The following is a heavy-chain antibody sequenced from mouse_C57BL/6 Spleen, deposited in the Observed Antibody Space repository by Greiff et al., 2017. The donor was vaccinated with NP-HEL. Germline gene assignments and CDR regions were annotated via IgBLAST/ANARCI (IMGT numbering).Heavy chain of an antibody. CDR1: GYTFTEYT. J-gene: IGHJ4*01. V-gene: IGHV1-62-2*01. CDR3: ARHEENYDYDGYAMDY. CDR2: FYPGSGSI. Sequence: QVHLQQSGAELVKPVASVKLSCKASGYTFTEYTIHWVKQRSGQGLEWIGWFYPGSGSIKYNEKFKDKATLTADKSSSTVYMELSRLTSEDSAVYFCARHEENYDYDGYAMDYWGQGTAVTVSS. D-gene: IGHD2-4*01.